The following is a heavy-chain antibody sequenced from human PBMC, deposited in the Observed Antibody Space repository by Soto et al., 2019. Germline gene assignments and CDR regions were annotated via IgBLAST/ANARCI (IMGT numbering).Heavy chain of an antibody. V-gene: IGHV3-48*01. CDR3: AKDPIPHGVLMVYADY. CDR1: GFTFSSYS. D-gene: IGHD2-8*01. CDR2: ISSSSSTI. Sequence: GGSLRLSCAAAGFTFSSYSMNWVRQAPGKGLEWVSYISSSSSTIYYADSVKGRFTISRDNAKNSLYLQMNSLRAEDTAVYYCAKDPIPHGVLMVYADYWGQGTLVTVSS. J-gene: IGHJ4*02.